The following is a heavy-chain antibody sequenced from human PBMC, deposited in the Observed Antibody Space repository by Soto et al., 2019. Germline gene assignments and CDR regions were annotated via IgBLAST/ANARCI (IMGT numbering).Heavy chain of an antibody. CDR3: ARDQPAEPCIL. Sequence: ASVKVSCKASGYSFTRYPIHWLRQVPGPRLEWMGWINTSSGNTNHAQKFQDRVTITRDTSANTVYMELSSPRSEDTAVYYYARDQPAEPCILWGRGTMVAV. V-gene: IGHV1-3*04. D-gene: IGHD2-8*01. J-gene: IGHJ3*01. CDR1: GYSFTRYP. CDR2: INTSSGNT.